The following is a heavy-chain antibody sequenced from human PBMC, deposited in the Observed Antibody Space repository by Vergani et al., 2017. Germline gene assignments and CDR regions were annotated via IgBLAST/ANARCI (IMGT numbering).Heavy chain of an antibody. CDR2: INPSGGST. J-gene: IGHJ3*02. CDR1: GYTFTSYY. CDR3: ARDRVSGWGAFDI. D-gene: IGHD3-22*01. Sequence: QVQLVQSGAEVKKPGASVKVSCKASGYTFTSYYMHWVRQAPGQGLVWMGIINPSGGSTSYAQKFQGRVTMTRDTSTSTVYMELSSLRSEDTAVYYCARDRVSGWGAFDIWGQGTMVTVSS. V-gene: IGHV1-46*01.